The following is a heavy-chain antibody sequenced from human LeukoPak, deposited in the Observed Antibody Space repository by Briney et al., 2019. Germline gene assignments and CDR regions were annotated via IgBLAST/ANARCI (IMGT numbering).Heavy chain of an antibody. CDR3: AREGRYGYSYATHYYYYYMDV. D-gene: IGHD5-18*01. J-gene: IGHJ6*03. CDR2: IYYSGST. Sequence: SETLSLTCAVYGGSFSGYYWSWIRQPPGKGLEWIGSIYYSGSTYYNPSLKSRVTISVDTSKNQFSLKLSSVTAADTAVYYCAREGRYGYSYATHYYYYYMDVWGKGTTVTVSS. CDR1: GGSFSGYY. V-gene: IGHV4-34*01.